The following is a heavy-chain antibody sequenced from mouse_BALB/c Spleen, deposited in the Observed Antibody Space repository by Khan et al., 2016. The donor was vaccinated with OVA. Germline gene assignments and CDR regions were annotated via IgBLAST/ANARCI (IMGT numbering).Heavy chain of an antibody. D-gene: IGHD1-1*01. J-gene: IGHJ4*01. CDR2: IAPGNSNT. Sequence: DLVKPGASVKLSCEASGYTFTSYWINWIKQRPGQGLEWIGRIAPGNSNTYYSEMFKGKATLTVDTSSSTAYIQLSSLSSEDSAVYFCARENYFGRSGYAIDYWGQGTLVTVSS. CDR3: ARENYFGRSGYAIDY. V-gene: IGHV1S41*01. CDR1: GYTFTSYW.